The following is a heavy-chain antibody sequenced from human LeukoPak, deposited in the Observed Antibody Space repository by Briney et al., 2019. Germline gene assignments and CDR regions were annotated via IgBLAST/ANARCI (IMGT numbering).Heavy chain of an antibody. Sequence: SETLSLTCTVSGGSISSSSYYWGWIRQPPGKGLEWIGSIYYSGSTYYNPSLKSRVTISVDTSKNQFSLKLSSVTAADTAVYYCASIDTAMDYYYYGMDVWGQGTTVTVPS. V-gene: IGHV4-39*01. J-gene: IGHJ6*02. D-gene: IGHD5-18*01. CDR1: GGSISSSSYY. CDR3: ASIDTAMDYYYYGMDV. CDR2: IYYSGST.